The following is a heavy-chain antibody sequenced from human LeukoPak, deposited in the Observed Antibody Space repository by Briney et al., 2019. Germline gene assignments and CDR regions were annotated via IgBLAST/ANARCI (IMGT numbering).Heavy chain of an antibody. CDR2: IKQDGSEK. Sequence: GGSLRLSCAASGFTFSSYWMSWVRQAPGKGLEWAANIKQDGSEKYYVDSVKGRFTISRDNAKNSLYLQMNSLRAEDTAVYYCARRVVPAALYYYGMDVWGQGTTVTVSS. CDR1: GFTFSSYW. CDR3: ARRVVPAALYYYGMDV. J-gene: IGHJ6*02. V-gene: IGHV3-7*01. D-gene: IGHD2-2*01.